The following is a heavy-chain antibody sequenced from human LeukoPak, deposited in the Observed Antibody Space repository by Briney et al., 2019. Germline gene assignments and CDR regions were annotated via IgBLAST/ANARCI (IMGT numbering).Heavy chain of an antibody. J-gene: IGHJ6*02. CDR2: IYSGGST. Sequence: GGSLRLSCAASGFTFSTYSMKWVRQAPGKGLEWVSVIYSGGSTIYADSVKGRFTISRDSSKNTLYLQMNSLRAEDTAVYYCARDPVGAIGYGMDVWGQGTTVTVSS. D-gene: IGHD1-26*01. CDR1: GFTFSTYS. V-gene: IGHV3-66*01. CDR3: ARDPVGAIGYGMDV.